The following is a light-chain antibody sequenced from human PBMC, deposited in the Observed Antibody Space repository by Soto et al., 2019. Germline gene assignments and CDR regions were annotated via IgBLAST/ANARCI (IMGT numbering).Light chain of an antibody. Sequence: EIVLTQSPATLSLSPGDRATLSCRASHSVGSLLAWYQQKPGQAPRLLLYFGSNRAAGIPDRFSGSGSGTDFTLTIDSLEPEDFALFYCQQRSSWPWTFDQGTKVDIK. CDR2: FGS. V-gene: IGKV3-11*01. CDR3: QQRSSWPWT. J-gene: IGKJ1*01. CDR1: HSVGSL.